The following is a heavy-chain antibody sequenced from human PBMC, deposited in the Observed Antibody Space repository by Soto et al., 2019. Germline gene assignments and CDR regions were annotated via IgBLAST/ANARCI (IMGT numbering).Heavy chain of an antibody. CDR2: SSAYNGDT. CDR1: GYTFADSG. CDR3: ARVPAAAFVPFDF. V-gene: IGHV1-18*01. D-gene: IGHD2-2*01. J-gene: IGHJ4*02. Sequence: QVQLVQSGGEVKKPGASVKVSCKASGYTFADSGISWVRQAPGQGLEWLGWSSAYNGDTEYAQKFQGRVTMTTDTSTSTAYMELRSLTSADTAVYYCARVPAAAFVPFDFWGQGTLVTVSS.